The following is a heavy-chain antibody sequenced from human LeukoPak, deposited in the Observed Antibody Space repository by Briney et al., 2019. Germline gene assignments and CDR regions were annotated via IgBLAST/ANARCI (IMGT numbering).Heavy chain of an antibody. CDR1: GFTFSSYW. CDR2: IKQDGSET. CDR3: ARKPPDY. J-gene: IGHJ4*02. Sequence: PGGSLRLSCAASGFTFSSYWMNWVRQAPGKGLEWVAKIKQDGSETYYAESVRGRFTISRDNAKNSLYLQMNSLRAEDTAVYYCARKPPDYWGQGTLVTVSS. V-gene: IGHV3-7*01.